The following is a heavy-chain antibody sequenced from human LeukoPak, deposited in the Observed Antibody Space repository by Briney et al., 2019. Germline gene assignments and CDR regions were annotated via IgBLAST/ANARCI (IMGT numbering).Heavy chain of an antibody. J-gene: IGHJ4*02. D-gene: IGHD5-12*01. CDR2: IYSGGST. CDR1: GFTFSDYY. V-gene: IGHV3-53*01. CDR3: AREGGYVFDY. Sequence: GGSLRLSCAASGFTFSDYYMSWIRQAPGKGLEWVSVIYSGGSTDYADSVKGRFTISRDNSKNTVYLQMNSLRPEDTAMYYCAREGGYVFDYWGQGTLVTVSS.